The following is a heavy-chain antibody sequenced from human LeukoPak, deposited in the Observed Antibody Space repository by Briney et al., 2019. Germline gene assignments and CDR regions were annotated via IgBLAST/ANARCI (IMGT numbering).Heavy chain of an antibody. CDR3: AKDRRYYYDSSGYYPDAFDI. J-gene: IGHJ3*02. CDR2: IYTSGST. D-gene: IGHD3-22*01. CDR1: GGSISSYY. Sequence: SETLSLTCTVSGGSISSYYWSWIRQPAGKGLEWIGRIYTSGSTNYNPSLKSRVTMSVDTSKTQFPLKLSSVTAADTAVYYCAKDRRYYYDSSGYYPDAFDIWGQGTMVTVSS. V-gene: IGHV4-4*07.